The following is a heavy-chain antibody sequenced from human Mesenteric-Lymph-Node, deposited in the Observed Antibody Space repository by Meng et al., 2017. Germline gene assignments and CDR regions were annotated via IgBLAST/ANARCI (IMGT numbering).Heavy chain of an antibody. D-gene: IGHD6-13*01. V-gene: IGHV4-61*10. CDR2: VFSSGST. Sequence: ETLSLTCSVSGDSITTDSNYWNWLRQPAGKGLEWIGRVFSSGSTSYNPSLKSRVTISVDTSKNQFSLKLSSVTAADTAVYYCARDHGSSWYRWFDPWGQGTLVTVSS. CDR1: GDSITTDSNY. CDR3: ARDHGSSWYRWFDP. J-gene: IGHJ5*02.